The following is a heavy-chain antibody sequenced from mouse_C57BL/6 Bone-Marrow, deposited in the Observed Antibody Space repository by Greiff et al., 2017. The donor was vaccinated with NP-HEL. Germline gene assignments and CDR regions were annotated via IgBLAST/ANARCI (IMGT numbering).Heavy chain of an antibody. CDR3: ARHGGYDYAWYFDV. V-gene: IGHV5-2*01. D-gene: IGHD2-4*01. Sequence: EVKLVESGGGLVQPGESLKLSCESNEYEFPSHDMSWVRKTPEKRLELVAAINSDGGSTYYPDTMESRFIISRDNTKKTLYLQMSSLRSEDTALYYCARHGGYDYAWYFDVWGTGTTVTVSS. CDR1: EYEFPSHD. J-gene: IGHJ1*03. CDR2: INSDGGST.